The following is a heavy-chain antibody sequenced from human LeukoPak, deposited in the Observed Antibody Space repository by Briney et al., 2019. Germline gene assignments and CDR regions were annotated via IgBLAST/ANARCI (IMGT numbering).Heavy chain of an antibody. Sequence: GGSLRLSCAASGFTFSKYAMSWVRQAPGKGLEWVSLISGSGGSSHYADSVKGPFTTSRDNSKNTLYLQMHSLRAEDTAVYYCAKEEDDYGYEGLDYWGQGTLVTVSS. CDR3: AKEEDDYGYEGLDY. CDR2: ISGSGGSS. D-gene: IGHD5-18*01. CDR1: GFTFSKYA. V-gene: IGHV3-23*01. J-gene: IGHJ4*02.